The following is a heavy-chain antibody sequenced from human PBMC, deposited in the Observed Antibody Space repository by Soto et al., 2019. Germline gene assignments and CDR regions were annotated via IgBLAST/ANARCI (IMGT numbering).Heavy chain of an antibody. CDR2: IIPIFGTA. CDR1: GGTLSSYA. D-gene: IGHD3-22*01. J-gene: IGHJ4*02. Sequence: AASVKVSCKASGGTLSSYAISWVRQAPGQGVERMGGIIPIFGTANYAQKFQGRVTITADESTSTAYMELSSLRSEDTAVYYCARAPMYYYDSSGYYYFDYWGQGTLVTVSS. CDR3: ARAPMYYYDSSGYYYFDY. V-gene: IGHV1-69*13.